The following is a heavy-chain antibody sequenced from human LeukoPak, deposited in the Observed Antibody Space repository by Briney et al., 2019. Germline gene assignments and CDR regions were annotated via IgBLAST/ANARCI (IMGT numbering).Heavy chain of an antibody. CDR1: GGTFSSYA. CDR3: ARDLGSSSPGDY. J-gene: IGHJ4*02. Sequence: SVKVSCKASGGTFSSYAISWVRQAPGQGLEWMGGIIPIFGTANHAQKFQGRVTITADESTSTAYMELSSLRSEDTAVYYCARDLGSSSPGDYWGQGTLVTVSS. D-gene: IGHD6-6*01. V-gene: IGHV1-69*13. CDR2: IIPIFGTA.